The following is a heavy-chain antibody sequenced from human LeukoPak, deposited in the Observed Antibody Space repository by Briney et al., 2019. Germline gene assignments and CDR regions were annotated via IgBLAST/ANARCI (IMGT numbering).Heavy chain of an antibody. V-gene: IGHV4-34*01. CDR1: GGSFSSYY. J-gene: IGHJ4*02. D-gene: IGHD6-19*01. CDR3: ARGRYSSGWYTGVNY. CDR2: INQSGST. Sequence: PSESLSLTCAVYGGSFSSYYRSWVRQPPGKGLEWIGEINQSGSTNYNPSLKSRVTMSVDTYKHQFSLKLSPVTAADTAVYYCARGRYSSGWYTGVNYGGQGTLVTVSS.